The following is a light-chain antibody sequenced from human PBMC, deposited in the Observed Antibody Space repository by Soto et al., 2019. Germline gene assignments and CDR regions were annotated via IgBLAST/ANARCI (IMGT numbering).Light chain of an antibody. Sequence: DIQMTQFPPTLSASIGDIVTITCRASQTISSSLAWYQQKPGKAPKLLIYKASTLETGVPSRFSGSGSGTEFTLTISSLQPDDFATYYCQQYDSYSPYTFGQGTRLEIK. J-gene: IGKJ2*01. CDR1: QTISSS. V-gene: IGKV1-5*03. CDR3: QQYDSYSPYT. CDR2: KAS.